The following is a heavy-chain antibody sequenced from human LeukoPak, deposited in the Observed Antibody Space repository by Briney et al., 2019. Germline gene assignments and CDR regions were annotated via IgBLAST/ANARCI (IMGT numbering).Heavy chain of an antibody. J-gene: IGHJ4*02. Sequence: GGSLRLSCAASGFTFSSYAMTWVRQTPGKGLEWVSTISDSGARTNYADSAKGRFTISRDNSMNTLYLQMNSLRADDTAVYYCASDYFLDYWGQGTLVTVSS. CDR1: GFTFSSYA. V-gene: IGHV3-23*01. D-gene: IGHD6-25*01. CDR2: ISDSGART. CDR3: ASDYFLDY.